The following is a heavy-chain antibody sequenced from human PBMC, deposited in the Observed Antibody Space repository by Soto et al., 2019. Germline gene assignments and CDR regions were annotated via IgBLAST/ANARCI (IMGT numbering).Heavy chain of an antibody. CDR3: ARGAPPRRRGQNSPVGHWFDP. CDR2: IYYSGST. V-gene: IGHV4-61*01. D-gene: IGHD3-10*01. CDR1: GGSVSSGSYY. J-gene: IGHJ5*02. Sequence: SETLSLTCTVSGGSVSSGSYYWSWIRQPPGKGLEWIGYIYYSGSTNYNPSLKSRVTISVDTSKNQFSLKLSSVTAADTAVYYCARGAPPRRRGQNSPVGHWFDPWSQGTLVTVSS.